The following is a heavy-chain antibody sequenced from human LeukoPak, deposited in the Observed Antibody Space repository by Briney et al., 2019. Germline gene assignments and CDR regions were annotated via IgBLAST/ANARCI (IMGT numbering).Heavy chain of an antibody. D-gene: IGHD4-17*01. J-gene: IGHJ4*02. CDR2: ISSSGSTI. CDR1: GFTFSSYE. Sequence: GGSLRLSCAASGFTFSSYEMNRVRQAPGKGLEWVSYISSSGSTIYYADSVKGRFTISRDNAKNSLYLQMNSLRAEDTAVYYCARDFRDYGDDYWGQGTLVTVSS. V-gene: IGHV3-48*03. CDR3: ARDFRDYGDDY.